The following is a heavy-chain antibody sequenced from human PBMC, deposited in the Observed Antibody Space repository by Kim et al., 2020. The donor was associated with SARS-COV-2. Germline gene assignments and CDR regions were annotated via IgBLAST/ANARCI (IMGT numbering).Heavy chain of an antibody. CDR3: ASVPDSGAGY. V-gene: IGHV3-11*03. Sequence: YTNYADSVKGRFTISRDNAKNSLYLQMNSLRAEDTAVYYCASVPDSGAGYWGQGTLVTVSS. J-gene: IGHJ4*02. D-gene: IGHD1-26*01. CDR2: YT.